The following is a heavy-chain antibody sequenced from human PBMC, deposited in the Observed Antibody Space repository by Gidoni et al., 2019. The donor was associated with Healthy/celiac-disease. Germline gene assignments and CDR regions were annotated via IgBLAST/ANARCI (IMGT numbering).Heavy chain of an antibody. J-gene: IGHJ4*02. CDR3: ARRGSYQGSYYFDY. V-gene: IGHV4-59*08. CDR1: GGSISSYY. D-gene: IGHD1-26*01. Sequence: QVQLQESGPGLVKPSETLSLTCTVSGGSISSYYWSWIRQPPGKGLGWIGYIYYSGSTNYNPSLKSRVTISVDTSKNQFSLKLSSVTAADTAVYYCARRGSYQGSYYFDYWGQGTLVTVSS. CDR2: IYYSGST.